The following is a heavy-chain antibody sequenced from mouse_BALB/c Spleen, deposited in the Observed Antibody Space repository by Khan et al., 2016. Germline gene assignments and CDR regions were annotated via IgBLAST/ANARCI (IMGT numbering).Heavy chain of an antibody. CDR1: GYTFTDYD. D-gene: IGHD1-2*01. CDR3: ARGTTALFYALDY. J-gene: IGHJ4*01. CDR2: ISTYYGDA. Sequence: QVQLQQSGAELVRPGVSVKISCKGSGYTFTDYDLHWVKQSHAKSLEWIGIISTYYGDATHNQKFKGKATMTVDKSSSTAYMELARLTSEDSAIYYCARGTTALFYALDYWAQGTSVTVSS. V-gene: IGHV1S137*01.